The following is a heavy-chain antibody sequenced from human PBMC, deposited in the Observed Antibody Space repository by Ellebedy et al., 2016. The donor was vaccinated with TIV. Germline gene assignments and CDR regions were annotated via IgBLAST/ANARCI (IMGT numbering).Heavy chain of an antibody. Sequence: MPSETLSLTCTVSDGSISNFHWSWIRQPPGKGLEWIGYIYFSGITNYNPSLKSRVTMSVGTSKNQVSLKLTSVTAADTAVYYCAREGTDGYNYFDYWGRGTLVTVSS. J-gene: IGHJ4*02. CDR2: IYFSGIT. V-gene: IGHV4-59*01. CDR1: DGSISNFH. CDR3: AREGTDGYNYFDY. D-gene: IGHD5-24*01.